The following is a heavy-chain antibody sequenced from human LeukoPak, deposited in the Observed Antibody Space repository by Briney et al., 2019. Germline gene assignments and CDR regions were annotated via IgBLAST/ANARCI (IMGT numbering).Heavy chain of an antibody. Sequence: GGSLRLSCAASGFTFSNAWMSWVRQAPGKGLEWVGRIKSKTDGGTTDYAAPVKGRFTISRDDSKNTLYLQMNSPKTEDTAVYYCTTDPDIVVVVAATEYYFDYWGQGTLVTVSS. CDR2: IKSKTDGGTT. CDR3: TTDPDIVVVVAATEYYFDY. J-gene: IGHJ4*02. CDR1: GFTFSNAW. V-gene: IGHV3-15*01. D-gene: IGHD2-15*01.